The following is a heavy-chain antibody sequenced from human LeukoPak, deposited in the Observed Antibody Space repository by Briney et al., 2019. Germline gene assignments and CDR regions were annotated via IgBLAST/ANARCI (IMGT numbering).Heavy chain of an antibody. CDR3: ARDLAAAGTINAFDI. V-gene: IGHV4-4*02. D-gene: IGHD6-13*01. CDR1: GGSISSSNW. J-gene: IGHJ3*02. Sequence: PSETLSLTCAVSGGSISSSNWWSWVRQPPGKGLEWIGEIYHSGSTNYNPSLKSRVTISVDKSKNQFSLKLSSVTAADTAVYYCARDLAAAGTINAFDIWGQGTMVTVSS. CDR2: IYHSGST.